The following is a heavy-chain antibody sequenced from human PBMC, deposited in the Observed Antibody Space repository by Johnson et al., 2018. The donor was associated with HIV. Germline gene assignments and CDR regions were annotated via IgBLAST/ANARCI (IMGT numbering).Heavy chain of an antibody. CDR3: ARASKVLSSGWSRGAFDI. CDR2: IRYDGTNK. Sequence: QVQLVESGGGVVQRGGSLRLSCVASGFTFSSYGMHWVRQAPGKGLEWVSFIRYDGTNKYYADSVKGRFTISRDNSENTLFLQMNSLRAGDTAVYYCARASKVLSSGWSRGAFDIWGQGTMVTVSS. D-gene: IGHD6-19*01. J-gene: IGHJ3*02. CDR1: GFTFSSYG. V-gene: IGHV3-30*02.